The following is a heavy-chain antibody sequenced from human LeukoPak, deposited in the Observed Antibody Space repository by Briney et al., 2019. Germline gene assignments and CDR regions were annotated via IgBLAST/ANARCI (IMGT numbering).Heavy chain of an antibody. V-gene: IGHV3-33*01. CDR3: AREVVVPAAMADYYYYGMDV. CDR2: IWYDGSNK. J-gene: IGHJ6*02. Sequence: GGSLRLSCAASGFTFSSYGMHWVRQAPGKGLEWVAVIWYDGSNKYYADSVKGRFTISRDNSKNTLYLQMNSLRAEDTAVYYCAREVVVPAAMADYYYYGMDVWGQGTTVTVSS. D-gene: IGHD2-2*01. CDR1: GFTFSSYG.